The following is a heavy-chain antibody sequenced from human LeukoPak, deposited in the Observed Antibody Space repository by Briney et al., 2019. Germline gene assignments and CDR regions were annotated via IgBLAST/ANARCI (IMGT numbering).Heavy chain of an antibody. CDR3: ARREASSGYSFNWFDP. D-gene: IGHD3-22*01. Sequence: PSQTLSLTCTVSGGSISSGDYYWSWIRQPPGKGLEWIGYIYYSGSTYYNPSLKSRVTISVDTSKNQFSLKLSSVTAADTAVYYCARREASSGYSFNWFDPWGQGTLVTVSS. CDR2: IYYSGST. V-gene: IGHV4-30-4*01. J-gene: IGHJ5*02. CDR1: GGSISSGDYY.